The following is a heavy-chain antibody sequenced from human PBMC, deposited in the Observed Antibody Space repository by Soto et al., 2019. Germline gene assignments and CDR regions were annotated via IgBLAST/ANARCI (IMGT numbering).Heavy chain of an antibody. CDR1: GFTFGDYA. D-gene: IGHD2-8*01. Sequence: PGGSLRLSCSPSGFTFGDYAMNWFRKAPGKGLEWVGFIKSKAFGGTPEYAASVKGRFTISRDDSMSIAYLQMNSLRAEDTAVYYCANGGTEYFLHWGQGTLVTVSS. J-gene: IGHJ1*01. CDR2: IKSKAFGGTP. CDR3: ANGGTEYFLH. V-gene: IGHV3-49*03.